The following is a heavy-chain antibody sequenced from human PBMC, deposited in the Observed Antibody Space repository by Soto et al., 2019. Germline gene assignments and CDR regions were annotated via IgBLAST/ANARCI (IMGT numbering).Heavy chain of an antibody. CDR3: ASSSGWYHFFDL. CDR1: GYTYTSYD. D-gene: IGHD6-19*01. CDR2: MNPNSGNT. V-gene: IGHV1-8*01. J-gene: IGHJ2*01. Sequence: QVQLVQSGAEVKKPGASVKVSCKASGYTYTSYDINWVRQATGQGLEWMGWMNPNSGNTGYVQKFQGRVTMTRNTSISTAYMELSSLRSEDTAVYYCASSSGWYHFFDLWGRGTLVTVSS.